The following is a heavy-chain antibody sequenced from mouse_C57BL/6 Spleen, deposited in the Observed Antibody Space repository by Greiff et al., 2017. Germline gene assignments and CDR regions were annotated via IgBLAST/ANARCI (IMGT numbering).Heavy chain of an antibody. CDR3: ARHYDYDVGTSYAMDY. Sequence: VQLQQSGAELARPGASVKLSCKASGYTFTSYGISWVKQRTGQGLEWIGEIYPRSGNTYYNEKFKGKATLTADKSSSTAYMELRSLTSEDSAVYFCARHYDYDVGTSYAMDYWGQGTSVTVSS. J-gene: IGHJ4*01. D-gene: IGHD2-4*01. V-gene: IGHV1-81*01. CDR2: IYPRSGNT. CDR1: GYTFTSYG.